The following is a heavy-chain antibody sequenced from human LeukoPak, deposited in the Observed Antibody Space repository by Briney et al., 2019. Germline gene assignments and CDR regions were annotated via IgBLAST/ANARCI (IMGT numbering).Heavy chain of an antibody. Sequence: AGGSLRLSCAASGFTVSSNYMSWVRQAPGKGLEWVSVIYSGGSTYCADSVKGRFTISRDNSKNTLYLQMNSLRAEDTAVYYCARGIPNFPFDYWAREPWSPSPQ. V-gene: IGHV3-53*01. CDR1: GFTVSSNY. D-gene: IGHD4/OR15-4a*01. J-gene: IGHJ4*02. CDR3: ARGIPNFPFDY. CDR2: IYSGGST.